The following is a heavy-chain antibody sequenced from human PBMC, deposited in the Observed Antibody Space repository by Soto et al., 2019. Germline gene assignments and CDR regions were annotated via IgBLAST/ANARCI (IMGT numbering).Heavy chain of an antibody. D-gene: IGHD2-2*01. J-gene: IGHJ6*03. Sequence: SGPTLVNPTQTLTLTCTFSGFSLSTSGMCVSWIRQPPGKALEWLARIDWDDDKYYSTSLKTRLTISKDTSKNQVVLTMTNMDPVDTATYYCARTKQSYCSSTSCPNMDVGGKGTTVTVSS. V-gene: IGHV2-70*11. CDR3: ARTKQSYCSSTSCPNMDV. CDR1: GFSLSTSGMC. CDR2: IDWDDDK.